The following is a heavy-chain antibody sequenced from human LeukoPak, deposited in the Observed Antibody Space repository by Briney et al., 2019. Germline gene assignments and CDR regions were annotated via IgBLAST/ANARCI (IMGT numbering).Heavy chain of an antibody. CDR3: ARLPIVATILGNYGMDV. CDR1: GYTFTGFH. Sequence: ASVKVSCKASGYTFTGFHMHWVRQAPGQGLEWMGWIDPNSGGTKYAQQFQGRVTMTRDTSISTAYMELSRLRSDDTAVYYCARLPIVATILGNYGMDVWGQGTTVTVSS. D-gene: IGHD5-12*01. J-gene: IGHJ6*02. CDR2: IDPNSGGT. V-gene: IGHV1-2*02.